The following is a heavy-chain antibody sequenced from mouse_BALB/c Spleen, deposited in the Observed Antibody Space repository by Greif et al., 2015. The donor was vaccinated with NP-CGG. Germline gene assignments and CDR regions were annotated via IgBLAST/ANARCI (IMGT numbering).Heavy chain of an antibody. Sequence: VQLQQSGAELVRPGSSVKISCKASGYAFSSYWMNWVKQRPGQGLEWIGQIYPGDGDTNYNGKFKGKATLTADKSSSTAYMQLSSLTSEDSAVYFCARHGYDYYAMDYWGQGTSVTVSS. D-gene: IGHD2-2*01. CDR2: IYPGDGDT. CDR3: ARHGYDYYAMDY. CDR1: GYAFSSYW. J-gene: IGHJ4*01. V-gene: IGHV1-80*01.